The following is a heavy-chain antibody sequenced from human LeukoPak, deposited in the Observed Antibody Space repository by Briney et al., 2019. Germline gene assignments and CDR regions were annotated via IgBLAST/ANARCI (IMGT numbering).Heavy chain of an antibody. J-gene: IGHJ4*02. D-gene: IGHD1-26*01. Sequence: GDSLKISCKGSGYNFTTYWIAWVRQMPGKGLEWMGIIYPGDSDTTYSPSFQGQVTISADKSISTAYLQWSSLKASDTAMYYCARRVHRGGSYSSHSDYWGQGTLVTVSS. CDR3: ARRVHRGGSYSSHSDY. V-gene: IGHV5-51*01. CDR1: GYNFTTYW. CDR2: IYPGDSDT.